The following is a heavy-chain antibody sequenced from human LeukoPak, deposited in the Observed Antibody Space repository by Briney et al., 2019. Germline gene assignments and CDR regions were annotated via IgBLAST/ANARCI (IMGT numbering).Heavy chain of an antibody. V-gene: IGHV1-69*05. CDR1: GGTFSSYA. D-gene: IGHD3-22*01. J-gene: IGHJ4*02. CDR2: IIPIFGTA. CDR3: ASCPPPYGSSGYYYLH. Sequence: ASVKVSCKASGGTFSSYAISWVRQAPGQGLEWMGGIIPIFGTANYAQKFQGRVTITTDESTSTAYMELSSLRSEDTAVYYCASCPPPYGSSGYYYLHWGQGTLVTVSS.